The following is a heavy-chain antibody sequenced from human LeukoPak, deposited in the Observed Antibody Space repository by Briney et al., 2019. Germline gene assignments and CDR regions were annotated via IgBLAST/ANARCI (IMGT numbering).Heavy chain of an antibody. D-gene: IGHD4-17*01. J-gene: IGHJ6*03. CDR2: IGGTGGTT. CDR3: ARLDYGDNDYYYYMDV. Sequence: GGSLRLSCAASGFTFSSYAMSWVRQAPGKGLEWVSTIGGTGGTTYYADSVKGRFTISRDNSKNTLYLQMNSLRAEDTAVYYRARLDYGDNDYYYYMDVWGKGTTVTVSS. CDR1: GFTFSSYA. V-gene: IGHV3-23*01.